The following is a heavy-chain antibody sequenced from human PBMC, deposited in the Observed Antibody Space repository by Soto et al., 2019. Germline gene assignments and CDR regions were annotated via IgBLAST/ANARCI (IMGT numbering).Heavy chain of an antibody. D-gene: IGHD2-2*01. CDR2: ISSSSSYI. J-gene: IGHJ6*02. CDR3: ARTVVPAAVLDGMDV. CDR1: GFTFSSYS. V-gene: IGHV3-21*01. Sequence: SLRLSCAASGFTFSSYSMNWVRQAPGKGLEWVSSISSSSSYIYYADSVKGRFTISRDNAKNSLYLQMNSLRAEDTAVYYCARTVVPAAVLDGMDVWGQGTTVTVSS.